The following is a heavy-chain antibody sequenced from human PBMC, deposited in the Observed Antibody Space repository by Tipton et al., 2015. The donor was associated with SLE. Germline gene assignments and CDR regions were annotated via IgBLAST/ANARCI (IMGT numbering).Heavy chain of an antibody. D-gene: IGHD6-19*01. V-gene: IGHV3-53*01. Sequence: GSLRLSCVASGFTVSGNYMSWVRQAPGRGLEWVSVIYTAGDTYYADSVKGRFTISRDNTKNTLYLQMNSLRPEDTAVYYCARESFPGVGWYSKGYWGQGTLVTVSS. CDR2: IYTAGDT. J-gene: IGHJ4*02. CDR1: GFTVSGNY. CDR3: ARESFPGVGWYSKGY.